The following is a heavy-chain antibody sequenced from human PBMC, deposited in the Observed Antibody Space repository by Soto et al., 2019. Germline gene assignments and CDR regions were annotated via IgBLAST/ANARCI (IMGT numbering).Heavy chain of an antibody. V-gene: IGHV2-5*02. D-gene: IGHD6-19*01. CDR2: IYWDDDK. CDR1: GFSLSTSGVG. CDR3: AHRRIAVAGEGYYFDY. J-gene: IGHJ4*02. Sequence: QITLKESGPTLVKPTQTLTLTCTFSGFSLSTSGVGVGWIRQPPGKALEWLALIYWDDDKRYSPSLKSRLTITKDTSKNQVVLTMTNMDPVDTATYYCAHRRIAVAGEGYYFDYWGQGTLVTVSS.